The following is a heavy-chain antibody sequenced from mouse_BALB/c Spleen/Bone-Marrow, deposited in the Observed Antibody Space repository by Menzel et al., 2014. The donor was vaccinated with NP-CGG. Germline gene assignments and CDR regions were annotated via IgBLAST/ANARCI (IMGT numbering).Heavy chain of an antibody. CDR2: IYPGDGDT. J-gene: IGHJ2*01. CDR1: GYTFTSYW. Sequence: QVQLQQSGAELARPGASVKLSCKASGYTFTSYWMQWAKQRPGQGLEWIGAIYPGDGDTRYTQKFKGKATLTADKSSGTAYMQLSSLASEDSAVYYCARGRNYYGSSYYFDYWGQGTTLTVSS. CDR3: ARGRNYYGSSYYFDY. V-gene: IGHV1-87*01. D-gene: IGHD1-1*01.